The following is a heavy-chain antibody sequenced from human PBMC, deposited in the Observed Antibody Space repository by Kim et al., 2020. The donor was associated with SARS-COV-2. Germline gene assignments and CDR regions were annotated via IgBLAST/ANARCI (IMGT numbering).Heavy chain of an antibody. CDR2: IYYSGST. D-gene: IGHD3-10*01. CDR3: ARGARGKIFDY. J-gene: IGHJ4*02. V-gene: IGHV4-39*07. Sequence: SETLSLTCTVSGGSISSSSYYWGWIRQPPGKGLEWIGSIYYSGSTYYNPSLKSRVTISVDTSKNQFSLKLSSVTAADTAVYYCARGARGKIFDYWGQGTL. CDR1: GGSISSSSYY.